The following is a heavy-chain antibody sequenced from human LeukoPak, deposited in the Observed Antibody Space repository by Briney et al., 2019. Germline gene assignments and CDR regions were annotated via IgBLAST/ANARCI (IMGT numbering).Heavy chain of an antibody. CDR1: GGTFSSYA. D-gene: IGHD6-13*01. CDR3: ASFYSSSWYVPGDAFDI. CDR2: IIPIFGTA. J-gene: IGHJ3*02. Sequence: GASVKVSCKASGGTFSSYAISWVRQAPGQGLEWMGGIIPIFGTANYAQKFQGRVTITADESTSTAYMELSSLRSEDTAVYYCASFYSSSWYVPGDAFDIWGQGTMVTVSS. V-gene: IGHV1-69*13.